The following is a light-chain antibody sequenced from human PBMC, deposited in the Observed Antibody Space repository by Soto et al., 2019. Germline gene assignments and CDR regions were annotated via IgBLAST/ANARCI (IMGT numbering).Light chain of an antibody. CDR3: HQCGSSPRYT. J-gene: IGKJ2*01. Sequence: EIVLTQSPGTLSLSPGERATLSCRASQSVSSNYLAWYQQRPGQAPRLLIYGASSRATGIPDKFSGSGSGTDFTLTISRLEPEDFAVYYCHQCGSSPRYTFGQGTKLEIK. V-gene: IGKV3-20*01. CDR2: GAS. CDR1: QSVSSNY.